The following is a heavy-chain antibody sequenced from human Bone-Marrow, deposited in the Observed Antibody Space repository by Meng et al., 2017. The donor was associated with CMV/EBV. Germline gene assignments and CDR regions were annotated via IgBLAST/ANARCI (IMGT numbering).Heavy chain of an antibody. CDR2: ISYDGSNK. D-gene: IGHD2-2*01. CDR3: ASDIVVVPAGADYFDY. J-gene: IGHJ4*02. V-gene: IGHV3-30*19. CDR1: GFTFSSYG. Sequence: GESLKISCAASGFTFSSYGMHWVRQAPGKGLEWVAVISYDGSNKYYADSVKGRFTISRDNSKNTLYLQMNSLRAEDTAVYYCASDIVVVPAGADYFDYWGQGTLVTVSS.